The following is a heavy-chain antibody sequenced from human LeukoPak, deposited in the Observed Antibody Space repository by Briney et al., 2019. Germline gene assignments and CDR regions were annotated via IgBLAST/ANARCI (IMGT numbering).Heavy chain of an antibody. D-gene: IGHD2-15*01. CDR1: GFTFISSA. CDR2: IVVGSGDT. J-gene: IGHJ3*02. Sequence: GTSVKVSCKTSGFTFISSAVQWVRQARGQRLEWIGWIVVGSGDTNYAQKFLERITITRDMSTSTAYMELSSLRSEDTAMYYCAAERRLYCSGGACYPDAFDIWGQGTLVTVPS. V-gene: IGHV1-58*01. CDR3: AAERRLYCSGGACYPDAFDI.